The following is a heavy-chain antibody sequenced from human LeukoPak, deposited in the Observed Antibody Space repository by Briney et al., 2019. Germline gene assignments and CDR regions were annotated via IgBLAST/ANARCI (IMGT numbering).Heavy chain of an antibody. CDR3: ARETKYQLPLAASRTYYMDV. Sequence: GGSLRLSCAASGFTFSSYWMSWVRQAPGKGLEWVSNIKQDGSEKYYVDSVKGRFTISRDNAKNSLYLQMNSLRAEDTAVYYCARETKYQLPLAASRTYYMDVWGKGTTVTVSS. V-gene: IGHV3-7*01. J-gene: IGHJ6*03. CDR2: IKQDGSEK. D-gene: IGHD2-2*01. CDR1: GFTFSSYW.